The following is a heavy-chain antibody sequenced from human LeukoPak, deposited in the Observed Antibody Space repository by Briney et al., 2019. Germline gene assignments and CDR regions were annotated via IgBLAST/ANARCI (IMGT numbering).Heavy chain of an antibody. CDR3: ATSGTTESAFDI. CDR1: GYTFTGYY. CDR2: ISPNSGGT. J-gene: IGHJ3*02. Sequence: ASVKVSCKASGYTFTGYYLHWVRQAPGQGPEWMGWISPNSGGTNYAQKFQGWVIMTRDTSISTAYMELSRLRSDDTAVYYCATSGTTESAFDIWGQGTLVTVSS. V-gene: IGHV1-2*04. D-gene: IGHD1-7*01.